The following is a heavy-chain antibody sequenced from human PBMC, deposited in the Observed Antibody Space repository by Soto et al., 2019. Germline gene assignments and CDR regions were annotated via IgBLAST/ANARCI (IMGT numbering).Heavy chain of an antibody. Sequence: GGSLSLSCAASGFTFSSYDMHWVRQATGKGLEWVSAIGTAGDTYYPGSVKGRFTISRENAKNSLYLQMNSLRAGDTAVYYCARAGGTTVTQPTPPGFYYMDVWGKGTTVTVSS. CDR1: GFTFSSYD. CDR3: ARAGGTTVTQPTPPGFYYMDV. J-gene: IGHJ6*03. V-gene: IGHV3-13*01. CDR2: IGTAGDT. D-gene: IGHD4-17*01.